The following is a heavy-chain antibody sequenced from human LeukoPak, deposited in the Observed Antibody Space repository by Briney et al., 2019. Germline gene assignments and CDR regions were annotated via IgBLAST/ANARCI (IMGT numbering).Heavy chain of an antibody. Sequence: GGSLRLSCAASGFTFSSYAMHWVRQAPGKGLEWVAVISYDGSNKYYADSVKGRFTISRDNSKNTLYLQMNSLRAEDTAVYYCARESVAPFDYWGQGTLVTVSS. J-gene: IGHJ4*02. D-gene: IGHD6-19*01. V-gene: IGHV3-30-3*01. CDR2: ISYDGSNK. CDR3: ARESVAPFDY. CDR1: GFTFSSYA.